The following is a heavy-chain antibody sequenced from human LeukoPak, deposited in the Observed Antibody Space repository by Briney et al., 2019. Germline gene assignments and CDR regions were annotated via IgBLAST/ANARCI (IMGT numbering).Heavy chain of an antibody. Sequence: GESLKRSCEGSGYGFTNDWISGVSQMPGKGLECMGIIYSGDSGIRYSPSFQGQVTISAEKCISTAYLHWSRLNVSDTAMYYSATPRTHYSGSSSQDAFDIWGQGTMVTVSS. V-gene: IGHV5-51*01. CDR1: GYGFTNDW. CDR3: ATPRTHYSGSSSQDAFDI. J-gene: IGHJ3*02. CDR2: IYSGDSGI. D-gene: IGHD1-26*01.